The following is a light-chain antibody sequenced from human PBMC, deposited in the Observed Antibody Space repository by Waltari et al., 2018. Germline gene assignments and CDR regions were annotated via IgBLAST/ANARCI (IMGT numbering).Light chain of an antibody. CDR2: WAS. V-gene: IGKV4-1*01. CDR3: QQYNNWPYT. J-gene: IGKJ2*01. Sequence: DIVMTQSPDSLAVSLGERATINCKSSQSVLYSSNNKNYLAWYQQKAGQPPKLLIYWASTRESGVPDRFSGSGSGTDFTLTISSLQSEDFAVYYCQQYNNWPYTFGKGTKLEIK. CDR1: QSVLYSSNNKNY.